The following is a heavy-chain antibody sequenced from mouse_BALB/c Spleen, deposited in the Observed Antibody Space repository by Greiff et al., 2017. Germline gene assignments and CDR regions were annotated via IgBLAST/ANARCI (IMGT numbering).Heavy chain of an antibody. V-gene: IGHV1-5*01. J-gene: IGHJ3*01. CDR3: TRSGTGRSWFAY. Sequence: EVQLQQSGTVLARPGASVKMSCKASGYSFTSYWMHWVKQRPGQGLEWIGAIYPGNSDTSYNQKFKGKAKLTAVTSASTAYMELSSLTNEDSAVYYCTRSGTGRSWFAYWGQGTLVTVSA. CDR2: IYPGNSDT. CDR1: GYSFTSYW. D-gene: IGHD3-3*01.